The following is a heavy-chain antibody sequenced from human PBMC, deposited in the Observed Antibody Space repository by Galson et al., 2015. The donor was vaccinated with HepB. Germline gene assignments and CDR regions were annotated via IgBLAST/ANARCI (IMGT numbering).Heavy chain of an antibody. Sequence: SVKVSCKASGYTFTSYGISWVRQAPGQGLEWMGWMSAYNGNTNYAQKLQGRVTMTTDTSTSTAYMELRSLRSDDTAVYYCATGDLGFCSGGTRSCPNGFDPWGQGTLVTVSS. CDR3: ATGDLGFCSGGTRSCPNGFDP. J-gene: IGHJ5*02. D-gene: IGHD2-15*01. CDR2: MSAYNGNT. V-gene: IGHV1-18*01. CDR1: GYTFTSYG.